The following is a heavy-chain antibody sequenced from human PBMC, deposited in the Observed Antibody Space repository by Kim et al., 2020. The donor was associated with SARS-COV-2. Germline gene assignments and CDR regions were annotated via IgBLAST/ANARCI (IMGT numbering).Heavy chain of an antibody. D-gene: IGHD3-10*01. CDR3: AKTGSIWFGELFFAFDI. CDR1: GFTFSSYA. CDR2: ISGSGGST. Sequence: GGSLRLSCAASGFTFSSYAMSWVRQAPGKGLEWVSAISGSGGSTYYADSVKGRFTISRDNSKNTLYLQMNSLRAEDTAVYYCAKTGSIWFGELFFAFDIWGQGTMVTVSS. V-gene: IGHV3-23*01. J-gene: IGHJ3*02.